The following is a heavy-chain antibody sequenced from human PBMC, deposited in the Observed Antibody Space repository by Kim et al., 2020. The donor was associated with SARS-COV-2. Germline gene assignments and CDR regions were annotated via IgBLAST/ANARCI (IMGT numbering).Heavy chain of an antibody. CDR3: ARATPHSSWYDY. CDR1: GGSFGGYY. Sequence: SETLSLTCAVYGGSFGGYYWSWIRQPPGKGLEWIGEINHSGSTNYNPSLKSRVTISVDTSKNQFSLKLSSVTAADTAVYYCARATPHSSWYDYWGQGTLVTVSS. D-gene: IGHD6-13*01. V-gene: IGHV4-34*01. CDR2: INHSGST. J-gene: IGHJ4*02.